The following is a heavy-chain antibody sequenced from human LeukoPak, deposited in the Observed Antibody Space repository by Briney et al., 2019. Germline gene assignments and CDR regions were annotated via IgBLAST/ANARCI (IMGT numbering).Heavy chain of an antibody. V-gene: IGHV3-21*01. Sequence: PGGSLRLSCGASGFIFSSYSMNWVRQAPGKGLEWVSSISSRSSYIYYADSVKGRFTISRDNAKNSLYLQMNSLRVEDTAVYYCARAQWLAVGYYFDYWGQGTLVTVSS. J-gene: IGHJ4*02. CDR2: ISSRSSYI. D-gene: IGHD6-19*01. CDR1: GFIFSSYS. CDR3: ARAQWLAVGYYFDY.